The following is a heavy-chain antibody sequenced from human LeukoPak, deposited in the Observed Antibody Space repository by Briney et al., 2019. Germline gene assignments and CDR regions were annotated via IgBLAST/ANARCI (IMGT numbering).Heavy chain of an antibody. CDR1: GFTFDDYA. V-gene: IGHV3-9*01. J-gene: IGHJ6*02. CDR2: INWNSGNI. CDR3: AREPTYGMDV. Sequence: GGSLRLSCAASGFTFDDYAMHWVRQALGKGLEWVSGINWNSGNIGYAGSVKGRFTISRDNAKNSLYLQMDSLRAEDTAVYYCAREPTYGMDVWGQGTTVTVSS.